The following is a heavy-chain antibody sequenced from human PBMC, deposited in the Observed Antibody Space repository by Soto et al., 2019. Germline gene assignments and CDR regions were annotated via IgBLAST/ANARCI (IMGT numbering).Heavy chain of an antibody. Sequence: SGPTLVNHTQTLTLTCTFSGFSLSTSGMSVSWIRQPPGKALEWLALIDWDNDKYYSTSMKTRLTISKDTSKNQVVLTMTNMGPVDTATYYCARTHYDSSGYYPHFDYWGQGTLVTVSS. D-gene: IGHD3-22*01. V-gene: IGHV2-70*01. CDR3: ARTHYDSSGYYPHFDY. CDR2: IDWDNDK. CDR1: GFSLSTSGMS. J-gene: IGHJ4*02.